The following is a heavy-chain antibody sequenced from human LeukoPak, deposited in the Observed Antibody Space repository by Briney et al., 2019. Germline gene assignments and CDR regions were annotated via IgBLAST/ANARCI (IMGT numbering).Heavy chain of an antibody. V-gene: IGHV3-23*01. Sequence: GGSLRLSCAASGFTFSTYGMSWVRQAPGKGLEWVSTISGSGGTTYYADSVKGRFTISRDNAKNSLYLQMNSLRAEDTAVYYCARATGRYYGSGSKVYFQHWGQGTLVTVSS. CDR1: GFTFSTYG. J-gene: IGHJ1*01. CDR3: ARATGRYYGSGSKVYFQH. D-gene: IGHD3-10*01. CDR2: ISGSGGTT.